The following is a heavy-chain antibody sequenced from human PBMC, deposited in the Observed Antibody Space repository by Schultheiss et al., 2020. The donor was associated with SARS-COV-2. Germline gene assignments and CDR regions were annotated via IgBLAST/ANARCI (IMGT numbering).Heavy chain of an antibody. D-gene: IGHD4-23*01. V-gene: IGHV4-59*01. CDR2: IYYSGST. J-gene: IGHJ4*02. CDR3: ARHRVIDYVGLPYYFDY. CDR1: GGSMSRYY. Sequence: SETLSLTCTASGGSMSRYYGSWFRQPPGKGLEWIGYIYYSGSTNYNPSLKSRVTISVDTSKNQFSLKLSSVTAADTAVYYCARHRVIDYVGLPYYFDYSSETIFLTVSS.